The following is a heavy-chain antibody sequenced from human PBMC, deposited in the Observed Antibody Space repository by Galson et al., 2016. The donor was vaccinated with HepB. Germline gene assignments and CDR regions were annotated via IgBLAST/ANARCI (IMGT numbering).Heavy chain of an antibody. CDR2: ISDDASNK. CDR3: ARDSTRRWLQFSYFEH. J-gene: IGHJ4*02. D-gene: IGHD5-24*01. Sequence: SLRLSCAASGFTFSSYTMHWVRQAPGKGLEWVALISDDASNKEYADSVKGRFTISRVNFEDTLYLQMNSLRAEDTAIYYCARDSTRRWLQFSYFEHWGQGTLLTVSS. V-gene: IGHV3-30*04. CDR1: GFTFSSYT.